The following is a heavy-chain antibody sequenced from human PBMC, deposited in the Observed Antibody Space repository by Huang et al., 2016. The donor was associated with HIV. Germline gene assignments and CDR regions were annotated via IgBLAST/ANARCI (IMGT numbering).Heavy chain of an antibody. Sequence: QVHLQQWGAGLFKSAETLSLTCAVYGGSLSGYYWSWLRQTPGKGLEWIGEINHLGSPNYNPSLKSGVPISMDGSKKQFSLELRSISDADTAVYFCARDATKNPRGWFDPWGQGTLVTGSS. J-gene: IGHJ5*02. CDR3: ARDATKNPRGWFDP. D-gene: IGHD2-15*01. CDR2: INHLGSP. CDR1: GGSLSGYY. V-gene: IGHV4-34*02.